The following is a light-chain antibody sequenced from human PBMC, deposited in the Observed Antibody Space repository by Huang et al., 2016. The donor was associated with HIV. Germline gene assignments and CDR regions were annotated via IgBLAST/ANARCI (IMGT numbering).Light chain of an antibody. Sequence: EIVLTQSPATLSLSPGEEATLSCRARQSIGSYLAWYQQRPGHAPRRLIYDASLRATGVRARFRGRGSGTDFTLTISSREPEDFAVDYCQQRNNWPPWTFGQGTKVELK. CDR1: QSIGSY. CDR2: DAS. CDR3: QQRNNWPPWT. V-gene: IGKV3-11*01. J-gene: IGKJ1*01.